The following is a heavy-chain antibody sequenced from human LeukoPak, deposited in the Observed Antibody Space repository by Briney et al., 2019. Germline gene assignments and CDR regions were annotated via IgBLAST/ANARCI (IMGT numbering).Heavy chain of an antibody. CDR2: ISGSGGST. CDR3: AKTRRHLRGYDFWSGYYTFDY. Sequence: GGSLRLSCAASGFTFSSYAMSWVRQAPGKGLEWVSAISGSGGSTYYADSVKGRFTNSRDNSKNTLYLQMNSLRAEDTAVYYCAKTRRHLRGYDFWSGYYTFDYWGQGTLVTVSS. V-gene: IGHV3-23*01. J-gene: IGHJ4*02. CDR1: GFTFSSYA. D-gene: IGHD3-3*01.